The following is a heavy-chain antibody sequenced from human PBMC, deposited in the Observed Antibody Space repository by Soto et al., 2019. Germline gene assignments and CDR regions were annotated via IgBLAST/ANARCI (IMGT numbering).Heavy chain of an antibody. J-gene: IGHJ3*02. V-gene: IGHV4-59*01. Sequence: LSLTCTVSGGSISSYYWSWIRQPPGKGLEWIGYIYYGGSTNYNPSLKSRVTISVDTSKNQFSLKLSSVTAADTAVYYCAISERREESYDAFDIWGQGXMVTV. CDR3: AISERREESYDAFDI. CDR2: IYYGGST. CDR1: GGSISSYY.